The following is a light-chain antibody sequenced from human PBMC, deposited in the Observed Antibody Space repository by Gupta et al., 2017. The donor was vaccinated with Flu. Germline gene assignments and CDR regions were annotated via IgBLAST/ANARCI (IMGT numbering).Light chain of an antibody. V-gene: IGLV1-40*01. CDR3: QSYDSRLSGSV. CDR2: GNN. Sequence: QSALTQPPSVSGAPGQTLTISCTGSSSDIGAGYDVPWYQQVPGTAPKLLSYGNNNRPSGVPDRFSGSKSGTSASLAITGLQAEDEADCYCQSYDSRLSGSVFGGGTRVTVL. J-gene: IGLJ3*02. CDR1: SSDIGAGYD.